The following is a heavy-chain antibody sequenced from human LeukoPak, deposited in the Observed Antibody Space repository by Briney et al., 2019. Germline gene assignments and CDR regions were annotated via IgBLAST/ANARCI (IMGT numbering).Heavy chain of an antibody. J-gene: IGHJ4*02. V-gene: IGHV3-7*05. Sequence: PGGSLRLSCGTSGFTFDSYWMSWVRQAPGKGLEWVANIKEDGSEKYYVDSVKGRFTISRDNAKNSVYLQMNSLRAEDTAVYYCAREIGSAARGRWGQGTLVTVSS. D-gene: IGHD6-13*01. CDR2: IKEDGSEK. CDR3: AREIGSAARGR. CDR1: GFTFDSYW.